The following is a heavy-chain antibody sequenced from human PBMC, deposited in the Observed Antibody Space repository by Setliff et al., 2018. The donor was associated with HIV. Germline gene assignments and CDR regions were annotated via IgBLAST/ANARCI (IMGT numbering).Heavy chain of an antibody. CDR1: GFTSNTYS. CDR3: ARDPEPTGFSGSFGY. J-gene: IGHJ4*02. CDR2: ISSGSRTI. Sequence: GGSLRLSCAASGFTSNTYSMNWVRQAPGKGLEWVSYISSGSRTIYYADSVKGRFTISRDNAKNSLFLQMSRLRVEDTARYYCARDPEPTGFSGSFGYWGQGTLVTVSS. V-gene: IGHV3-48*01. D-gene: IGHD1-26*01.